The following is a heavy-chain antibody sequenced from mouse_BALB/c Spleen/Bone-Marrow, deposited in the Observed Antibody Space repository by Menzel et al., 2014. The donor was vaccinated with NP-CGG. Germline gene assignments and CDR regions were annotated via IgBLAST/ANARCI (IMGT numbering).Heavy chain of an antibody. CDR2: IYPGNSDT. CDR3: TRVIYYGYAWFAY. CDR1: GYTFTSYW. Sequence: EVQLQQSGTVLARPGASVKMSCKASGYTFTSYWMHWVKQRPGQGQEWIGAIYPGNSDTSYNQKFKGKAKLAAVTSTSTAYMELSSLTNEDSAVYYCTRVIYYGYAWFAYWGQGTLVTVSA. D-gene: IGHD2-2*01. J-gene: IGHJ3*01. V-gene: IGHV1-5*01.